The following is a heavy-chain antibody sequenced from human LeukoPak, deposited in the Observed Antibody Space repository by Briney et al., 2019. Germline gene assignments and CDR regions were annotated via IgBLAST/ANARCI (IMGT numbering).Heavy chain of an antibody. Sequence: GGSLSLSCAASGFTFSDYYMSWIRQAPGKGLEWVSYISSSSSYTNYADSVKGRFTISRDNAKNSLYLQMNSLRAEDTAVYNCARDRRDGGNSGPRFRDYWGQGTLVTVSS. V-gene: IGHV3-11*06. CDR3: ARDRRDGGNSGPRFRDY. CDR1: GFTFSDYY. CDR2: ISSSSSYT. J-gene: IGHJ4*02. D-gene: IGHD4-23*01.